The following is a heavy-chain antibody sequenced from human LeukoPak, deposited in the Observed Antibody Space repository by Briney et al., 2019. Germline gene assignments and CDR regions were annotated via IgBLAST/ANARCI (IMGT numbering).Heavy chain of an antibody. CDR2: IIPIFGTA. CDR3: ARDRLHCGGDCDVPDY. Sequence: SVKVSCKASGGTFSSYAISWVRQAAGQGLEWMGRIIPIFGTANYAQKFQGRVTMTADKSTSTAYMELSSLRSEDTAVYYCARDRLHCGGDCDVPDYWGQGTLVTVSS. D-gene: IGHD2-21*02. V-gene: IGHV1-69*06. CDR1: GGTFSSYA. J-gene: IGHJ4*02.